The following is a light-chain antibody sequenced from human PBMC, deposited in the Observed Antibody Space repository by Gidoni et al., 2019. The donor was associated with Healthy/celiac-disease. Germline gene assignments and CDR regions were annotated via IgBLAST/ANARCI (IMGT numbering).Light chain of an antibody. CDR3: QQSHSTPWT. CDR1: QSISSY. V-gene: IGKV1-39*01. J-gene: IGKJ1*01. Sequence: DIHMTQSPSSLSASVGDRVTITCRASQSISSYLNWYQQKPGKAPKLLIYAASSLQSGVPSRFSGSGSGTDFTLTISSLQPEDFATYYCQQSHSTPWTFGQGTKVEIK. CDR2: AAS.